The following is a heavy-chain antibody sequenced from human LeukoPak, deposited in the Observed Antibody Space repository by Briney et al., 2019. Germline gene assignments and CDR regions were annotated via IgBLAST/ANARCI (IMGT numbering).Heavy chain of an antibody. D-gene: IGHD3-22*01. CDR3: ARHVPTYYYDSTYFDY. Sequence: SQTLSLTCTVSGGSISSGSYYWSWIRQPPGKGLEWIGSIYHSGSTYYNPSLKSRVTISVDTSKNQFSLKLSSVTAVDTAVYYCARHVPTYYYDSTYFDYWGQGTLVTVSS. J-gene: IGHJ4*02. V-gene: IGHV4-39*01. CDR2: IYHSGST. CDR1: GGSISSGSYY.